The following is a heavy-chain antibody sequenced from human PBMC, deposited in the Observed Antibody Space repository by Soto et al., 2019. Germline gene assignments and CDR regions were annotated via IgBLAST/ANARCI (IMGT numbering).Heavy chain of an antibody. CDR1: GFTFSSYA. CDR3: AKAGGYDILTGYHDY. D-gene: IGHD3-9*01. V-gene: IGHV3-23*01. CDR2: ISGSGGST. Sequence: EVQLLESGGGLVQPGGSLRLSCAASGFTFSSYAMSWVRQAPGKGLEWVSAISGSGGSTYYADSVKGRFTISRDNSKNTLYLEMNSLRAEDTAVYYCAKAGGYDILTGYHDYWGQGTLVTVSS. J-gene: IGHJ4*02.